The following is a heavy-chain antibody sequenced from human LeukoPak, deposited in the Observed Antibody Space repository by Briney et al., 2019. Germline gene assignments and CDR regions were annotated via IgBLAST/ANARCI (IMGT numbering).Heavy chain of an antibody. V-gene: IGHV3-23*01. CDR2: ISGGGDNT. CDR1: GFTFNIYA. Sequence: GGSLRLSCAASGFTFNIYAMSWVRLPPGKGLEWVSGISGGGDNTYYADSVKGRFTVSRDNSKNTLYLQMNSLRAEDTAVYYCAKSLGYCSSTSCYAGGYYMDVWGKGTTVTVSS. D-gene: IGHD2-2*01. J-gene: IGHJ6*03. CDR3: AKSLGYCSSTSCYAGGYYMDV.